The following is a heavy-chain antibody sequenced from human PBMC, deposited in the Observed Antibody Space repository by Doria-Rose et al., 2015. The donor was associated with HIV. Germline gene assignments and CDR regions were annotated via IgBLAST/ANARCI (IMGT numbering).Heavy chain of an antibody. CDR2: IFSDDER. Sequence: QVTLKEFGPVLVKPTETLTLTCTVSGVSLSSPGMGVSWIRQPPGKAPEWLANIFSDDERSYKTSLKSRLTISRGTSKSQVVLTMTDMDPVDTATYYCARIKSSRWYHKYYFDFWGQGTLVIVSA. CDR1: GVSLSSPGMG. J-gene: IGHJ4*02. CDR3: ARIKSSRWYHKYYFDF. D-gene: IGHD6-13*01. V-gene: IGHV2-26*01.